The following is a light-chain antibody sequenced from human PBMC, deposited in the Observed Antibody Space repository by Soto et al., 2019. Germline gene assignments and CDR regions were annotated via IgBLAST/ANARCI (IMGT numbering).Light chain of an antibody. V-gene: IGLV2-14*01. CDR1: RSDVGGYNY. CDR3: SSYTSISTLV. Sequence: QSALTQPASVSGSPGQSITISCTGTRSDVGGYNYVSWYQHHPGKAPKLVIYEVSDRPSGVSNRFSGSKSGNTASLTISGLQADDEADYYCSSYTSISTLVFGTGTKVTVL. CDR2: EVS. J-gene: IGLJ1*01.